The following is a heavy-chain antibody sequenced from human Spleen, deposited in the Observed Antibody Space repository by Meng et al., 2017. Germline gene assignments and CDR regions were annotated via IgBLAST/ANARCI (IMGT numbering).Heavy chain of an antibody. CDR1: GGSISGYY. J-gene: IGHJ3*01. CDR2: INHSGST. CDR3: ARFSLLSDTFDL. V-gene: IGHV4-34*01. Sequence: QMQLQQWGAGLLKPSETLSLTCAVYGGSISGYYWTWIRQPPGKGLEWIGEINHSGSTTYNPSLKSRVTMSVDTSKDQFSLKLSSVTAADTAVYYCARFSLLSDTFDLWGQGTMVTVSS. D-gene: IGHD2-15*01.